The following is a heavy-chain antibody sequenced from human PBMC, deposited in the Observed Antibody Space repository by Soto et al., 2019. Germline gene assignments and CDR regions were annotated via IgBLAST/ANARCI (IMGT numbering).Heavy chain of an antibody. J-gene: IGHJ5*02. Sequence: LSLTCTVSGGSISSSSYYWGWIRQPPGKGLEWIGSIYYSGSTYYNPSLKSRVTISVDTSKNQFSLKLSSVTAADTAVYYCAIRSLRYFDWLPQIDPWGQGTLVTVSS. CDR2: IYYSGST. CDR1: GGSISSSSYY. CDR3: AIRSLRYFDWLPQIDP. V-gene: IGHV4-39*01. D-gene: IGHD3-9*01.